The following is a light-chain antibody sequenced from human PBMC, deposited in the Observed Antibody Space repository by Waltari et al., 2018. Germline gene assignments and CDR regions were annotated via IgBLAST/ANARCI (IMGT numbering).Light chain of an antibody. Sequence: EIVMTQSPATLSVSPGETVTLSCRASQSVTTNLAWYQQKPGQAPRLVIYDTSSRATGFPARFSGSGSVTEFTLTISSLQSEDFAVYYCHQYNNWQLTFGGGTKVEIK. J-gene: IGKJ4*01. CDR1: QSVTTN. V-gene: IGKV3-15*01. CDR3: HQYNNWQLT. CDR2: DTS.